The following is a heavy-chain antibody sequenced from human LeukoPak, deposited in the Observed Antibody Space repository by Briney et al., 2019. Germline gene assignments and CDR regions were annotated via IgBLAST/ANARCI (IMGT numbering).Heavy chain of an antibody. J-gene: IGHJ4*02. CDR1: GFTFSSYW. Sequence: GGSLRLSCAASGFTFSSYWMSWVRQAPGKGLEWVANIKQDGSEKYYVDSVKGRFTISRDNAKNSLYLQMNSLRAEDTAVYYCAREKWDLWRGRDYYFDYWGQGTLVTVSS. CDR3: AREKWDLWRGRDYYFDY. CDR2: IKQDGSEK. V-gene: IGHV3-7*01. D-gene: IGHD1-26*01.